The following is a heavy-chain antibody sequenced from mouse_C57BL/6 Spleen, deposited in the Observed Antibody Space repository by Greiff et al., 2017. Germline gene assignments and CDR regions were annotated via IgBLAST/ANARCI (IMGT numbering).Heavy chain of an antibody. CDR3: AREGAYGNVTMDY. CDR2: VYPYNGGT. V-gene: IGHV1-36*01. CDR1: GFTFTDYY. J-gene: IGHJ4*01. D-gene: IGHD2-1*01. Sequence: VQLQQSGPVLVKPGPSVKISCKASGFTFTDYYMHWVKQSHGKSLEWIGLVYPYNGGTSNNQKFEGKATLTVDTSSSTAYIELNRLTSEDTAVYYYAREGAYGNVTMDYWGQGTSVTVSS.